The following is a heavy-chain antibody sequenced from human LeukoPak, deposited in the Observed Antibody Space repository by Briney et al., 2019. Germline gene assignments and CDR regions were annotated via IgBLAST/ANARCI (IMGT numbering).Heavy chain of an antibody. CDR3: ARNQAVAGNHGALDI. V-gene: IGHV4-4*07. CDR2: IDTRGST. CDR1: GGSISSYY. J-gene: IGHJ3*02. D-gene: IGHD6-19*01. Sequence: PSETLSLTCTVSGGSISSYYWSWIRQPAGKGLEWIGRIDTRGSTNYNPSLKSRVTMSVDTSKNQFSLRLTSVTAADTAVYYCARNQAVAGNHGALDIWGQGTMVTVSS.